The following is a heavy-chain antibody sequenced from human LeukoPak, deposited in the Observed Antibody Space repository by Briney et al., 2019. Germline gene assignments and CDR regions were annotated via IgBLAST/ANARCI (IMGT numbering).Heavy chain of an antibody. CDR1: GDSISSSSYY. CDR2: IYSSGST. CDR3: AKSGGYGLIDY. J-gene: IGHJ4*01. V-gene: IGHV4-39*01. D-gene: IGHD6-25*01. Sequence: SENLSLTCNVSGDSISSSSYYWGWIRQPPGKGLEWIGSIYSSGSTYYNSSLKSRVTISIDTSKNQVSLKMSSVTAADTAVYYCAKSGGYGLIDYWGQGTLVTVSS.